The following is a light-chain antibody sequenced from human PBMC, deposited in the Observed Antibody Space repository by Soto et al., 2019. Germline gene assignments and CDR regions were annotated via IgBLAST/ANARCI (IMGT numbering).Light chain of an antibody. CDR2: DVS. CDR3: SSYTSSSTV. CDR1: SSDVGGYNY. Sequence: QSALTQPASVSGSPGQSITISCTGTSSDVGGYNYVSWYQQHPGKAPKLMIYDVSNRPSGVSNRFSGSKSGNTASLTISGLQAEDEADYYCSSYTSSSTVFGGGTQQTVL. J-gene: IGLJ2*01. V-gene: IGLV2-14*01.